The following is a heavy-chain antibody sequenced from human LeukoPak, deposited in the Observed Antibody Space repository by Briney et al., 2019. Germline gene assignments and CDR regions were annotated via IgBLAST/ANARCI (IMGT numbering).Heavy chain of an antibody. Sequence: SETLSLTCVVYGWTFSGYYWSWIRHPPGKGLEWIGEINHSGSTNYNPSLKSRVTISVDTSKNQFSLKLSSVTAADTAVYYCARATRGGVVIIHGMDVWGQGTTVTVSS. CDR1: GWTFSGYY. D-gene: IGHD3-3*01. J-gene: IGHJ6*02. CDR2: INHSGST. CDR3: ARATRGGVVIIHGMDV. V-gene: IGHV4-34*01.